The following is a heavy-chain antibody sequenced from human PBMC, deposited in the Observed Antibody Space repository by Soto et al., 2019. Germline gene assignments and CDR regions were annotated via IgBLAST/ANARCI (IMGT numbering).Heavy chain of an antibody. CDR3: ASGWFGEFVYQFDY. J-gene: IGHJ4*02. CDR2: ISAYNGKT. V-gene: IGHV1-18*01. D-gene: IGHD3-10*01. Sequence: QVQLVQSGAEVKKPGASVKVSCKPSGYTFTSYGITWVRQAPGQGLEWMGWISAYNGKTNYAQKFQGRVTMPTDTSTRNAYMELRSRGSDDTAVYYCASGWFGEFVYQFDYWGQGTLVTVSS. CDR1: GYTFTSYG.